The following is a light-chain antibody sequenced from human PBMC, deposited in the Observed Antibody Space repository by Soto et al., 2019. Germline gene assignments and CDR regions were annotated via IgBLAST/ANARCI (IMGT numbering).Light chain of an antibody. J-gene: IGKJ1*01. Sequence: EIVLTQSPLSLAVTPGEPASISCRSSQSLVRSTGYTDLDWYVQKPGQSPQLLIYMGSTRASGAHDRFSGSGSGTDFTLEISRVDAEDVGVYYCMQALQTPRSFGQGTKVEI. V-gene: IGKV2-28*01. CDR3: MQALQTPRS. CDR2: MGS. CDR1: QSLVRSTGYTD.